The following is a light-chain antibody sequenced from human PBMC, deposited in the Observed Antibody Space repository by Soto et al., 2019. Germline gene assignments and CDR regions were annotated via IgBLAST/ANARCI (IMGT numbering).Light chain of an antibody. CDR2: LRS. V-gene: IGKV2-28*01. Sequence: DLLLTPSPRSLPVTPGAPASISCRSSQSLLHSNGNTYLEWYLQKPGQSPQLLIYLRSLRAAGVPDRFSGGGSGTDFTLKIRRVEAEDVGVYYCMQALQTPRTFGQGTKV. CDR1: QSLLHSNGNTY. J-gene: IGKJ1*01. CDR3: MQALQTPRT.